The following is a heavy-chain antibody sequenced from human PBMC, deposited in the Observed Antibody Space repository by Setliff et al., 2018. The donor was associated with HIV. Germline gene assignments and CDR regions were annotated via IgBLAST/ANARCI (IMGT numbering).Heavy chain of an antibody. Sequence: GGSLRLSCAASGFTFSSYSMNWVRQAPGKGLEWVSGINWNGGRIGYADSVKGRFTISRDNAKNSLYLQMNSLRAEDTAVYYCAMSPYSSGLFDYWGQGTLVTVSS. CDR2: INWNGGRI. CDR1: GFTFSSYS. CDR3: AMSPYSSGLFDY. D-gene: IGHD6-19*01. J-gene: IGHJ4*02. V-gene: IGHV3-20*04.